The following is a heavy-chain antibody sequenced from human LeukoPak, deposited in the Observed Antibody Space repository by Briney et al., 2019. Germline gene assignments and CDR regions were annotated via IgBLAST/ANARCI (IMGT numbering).Heavy chain of an antibody. D-gene: IGHD3-10*01. J-gene: IGHJ5*02. CDR3: ARHGRITMVRGVTNWFDP. CDR2: IYYSGST. Sequence: GSLRLSCAASGFTFSSSSMNWVRQAPGKGLEWIGSIYYSGSTYYNPSLKSRVTISVDTSKNQFSLKLSSVTAADTAVYYCARHGRITMVRGVTNWFDPWGQGTLVTVSS. CDR1: GFTFSSSSMN. V-gene: IGHV4-39*01.